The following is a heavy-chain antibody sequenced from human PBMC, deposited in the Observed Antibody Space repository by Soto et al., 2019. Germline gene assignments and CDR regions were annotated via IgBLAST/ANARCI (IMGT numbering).Heavy chain of an antibody. CDR2: TNPEGSST. D-gene: IGHD3-9*01. Sequence: EVQLVESGGGSVQPGGSLRLSCAASGFTFSSYWMHWVRQAPGKGLVWVSRTNPEGSSTSYAASVKGRFTISRDNAKNALSLQMDSRRAEDTAVYHCTTDLTGEKDYWGQGTLVTVSS. J-gene: IGHJ4*02. CDR3: TTDLTGEKDY. V-gene: IGHV3-74*01. CDR1: GFTFSSYW.